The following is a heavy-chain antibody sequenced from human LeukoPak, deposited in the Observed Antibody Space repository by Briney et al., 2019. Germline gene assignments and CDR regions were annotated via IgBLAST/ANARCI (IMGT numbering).Heavy chain of an antibody. CDR2: IYGGGST. CDR1: GFTFDDYG. D-gene: IGHD6-19*01. CDR3: ARVNEQWLTYNWFDP. V-gene: IGHV3-66*01. J-gene: IGHJ5*02. Sequence: GGSLRLSCAASGFTFDDYGMSWVRQAPGKGLEWVSVIYGGGSTYYADSVKGRFTLSRDISRNTLHLQMNNLRAEDTAVYYCARVNEQWLTYNWFDPWGQGTLVTVSS.